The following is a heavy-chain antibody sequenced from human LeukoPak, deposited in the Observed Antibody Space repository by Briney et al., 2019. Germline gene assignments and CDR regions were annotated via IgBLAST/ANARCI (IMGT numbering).Heavy chain of an antibody. CDR3: ARGVYSSGWYVPPFDY. D-gene: IGHD6-19*01. Sequence: GGSLRLSCAASGFTFSSYAMHWVRQAPGKGLEWVAVISYDGSNKYYADSVKGRFTISRDNSKNTLYLQMNSLRAEDTAVYYCARGVYSSGWYVPPFDYWGQGTLVTVSS. J-gene: IGHJ4*02. CDR1: GFTFSSYA. V-gene: IGHV3-30*04. CDR2: ISYDGSNK.